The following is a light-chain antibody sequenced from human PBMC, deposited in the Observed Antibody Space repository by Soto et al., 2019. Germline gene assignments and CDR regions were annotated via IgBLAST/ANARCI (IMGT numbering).Light chain of an antibody. CDR3: QHYSGYST. V-gene: IGKV1-5*03. CDR1: QSLSSW. CDR2: KAS. J-gene: IGKJ2*01. Sequence: DIQMTQSPSTLSASVGDTVAITCRASQSLSSWLAWYQHKPGKAPKLLISKASSLESGVPSRFSGSGSGTESTLTISSLQPDDFATYHCQHYSGYSTFGQGPRWIS.